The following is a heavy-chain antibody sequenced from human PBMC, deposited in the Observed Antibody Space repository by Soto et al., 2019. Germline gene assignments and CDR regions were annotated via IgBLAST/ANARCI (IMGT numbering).Heavy chain of an antibody. D-gene: IGHD2-2*01. Sequence: EVQLLESGGGLVQPGGSLRLSCAASGFTFSSYAMKWVRQAPGKGLEWVSLIGESGTPTYYADSVKGRFTISRDNSGNTLFLEMYSLRAEDTAVYYCGRFIPGVRYYGMDVWGQGTPVTVFS. CDR3: GRFIPGVRYYGMDV. V-gene: IGHV3-23*01. J-gene: IGHJ6*02. CDR1: GFTFSSYA. CDR2: IGESGTPT.